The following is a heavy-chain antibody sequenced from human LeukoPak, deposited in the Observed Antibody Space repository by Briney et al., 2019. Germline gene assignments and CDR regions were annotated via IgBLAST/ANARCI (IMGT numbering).Heavy chain of an antibody. CDR1: AFSFSDFQ. CDR3: AREMRTPAY. D-gene: IGHD4-23*01. CDR2: INTDGSYT. Sequence: GGCLGLFCAASAFSFSDFQMPWIRQAPGKGLEWVLSINTDGSYTNYTASVRGRFTIPRNNAKNKLSLQMNSLRAEDTAVYYCAREMRTPAYWGQGTLVTVSS. J-gene: IGHJ4*02. V-gene: IGHV3-11*06.